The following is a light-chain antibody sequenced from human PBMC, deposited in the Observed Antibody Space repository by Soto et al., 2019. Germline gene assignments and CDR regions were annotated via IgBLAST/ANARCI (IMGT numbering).Light chain of an antibody. CDR1: SSDIGGYNF. J-gene: IGLJ2*01. CDR3: SSFTTRSTLVV. CDR2: EVN. Sequence: QSALTHPASVSGSPGQSITISCTGTSSDIGGYNFVSWYQHHPGKAPKLMIYEVNNRPSGVSSRFSGSKSGNTASLTISGLQTEDEADYYCSSFTTRSTLVVFGGGTKLTVL. V-gene: IGLV2-14*01.